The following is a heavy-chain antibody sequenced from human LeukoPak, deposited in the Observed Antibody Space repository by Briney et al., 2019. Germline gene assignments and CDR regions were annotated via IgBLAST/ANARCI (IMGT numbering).Heavy chain of an antibody. D-gene: IGHD3-10*01. Sequence: SETLSLTCTVSGGSISSYYWSWIRQPPGKGLEWIGYLHYSGSTIYNPSLKSRVTISLDTSKKQFSQSLTSETAADADVYYCARHMGGLSYGPFDSWGQGTLVTVSS. V-gene: IGHV4-59*08. CDR1: GGSISSYY. CDR2: LHYSGST. CDR3: ARHMGGLSYGPFDS. J-gene: IGHJ4*02.